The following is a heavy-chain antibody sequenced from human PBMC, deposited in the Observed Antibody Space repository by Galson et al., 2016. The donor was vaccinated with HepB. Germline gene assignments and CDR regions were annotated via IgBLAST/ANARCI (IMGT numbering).Heavy chain of an antibody. Sequence: SLRLSCAASGFTFSHVWMSWVRQAPGKGLEWVGNIKQDGSEEYYVDSVKGRFTISRDNAKNSLYLQMNSLRVEDTAVYYCANSAMAPVWYYGTDIWGQGTTVTVSS. CDR1: GFTFSHVW. D-gene: IGHD3-16*01. J-gene: IGHJ6*02. CDR2: IKQDGSEE. V-gene: IGHV3-7*02. CDR3: ANSAMAPVWYYGTDI.